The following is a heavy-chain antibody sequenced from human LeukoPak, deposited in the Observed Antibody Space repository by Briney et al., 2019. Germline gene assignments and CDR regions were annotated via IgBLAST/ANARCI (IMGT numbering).Heavy chain of an antibody. J-gene: IGHJ4*02. CDR3: AKDLGSGSYQPSDY. Sequence: ASVKVSCKTSGYTFTGYYMHWVRQAPGQGLEWMGWIDPNSGGTNYAQRFQGRVTMTRDTSISTVYMELSSLRSDDTAVYYCAKDLGSGSYQPSDYWGLGTLVTASS. CDR2: IDPNSGGT. D-gene: IGHD1-26*01. V-gene: IGHV1-2*02. CDR1: GYTFTGYY.